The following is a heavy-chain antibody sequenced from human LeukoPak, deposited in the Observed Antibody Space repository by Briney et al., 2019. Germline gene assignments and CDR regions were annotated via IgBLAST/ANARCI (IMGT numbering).Heavy chain of an antibody. CDR3: ARMGRSSSGDY. D-gene: IGHD6-13*01. V-gene: IGHV3-74*01. Sequence: GGSLRLSCAASGFTFSRYWMHWVRQVPGKGLVWVSRIDTDGSITSYADSVKGRFTISRDNAKNTLYLQMNSLRAEDTAVYYCARMGRSSSGDYWGQGTLVTVSS. J-gene: IGHJ4*02. CDR2: IDTDGSIT. CDR1: GFTFSRYW.